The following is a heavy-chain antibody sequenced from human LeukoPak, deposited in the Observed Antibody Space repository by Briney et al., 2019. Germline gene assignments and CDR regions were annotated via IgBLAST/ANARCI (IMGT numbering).Heavy chain of an antibody. J-gene: IGHJ4*02. D-gene: IGHD6-19*01. V-gene: IGHV4-4*07. Sequence: PSETLSLTCTVSGASIKTYSWSWIRQPAGKGLEWIGHIYTRGSANYNPSLKSRVTVSVDTSKNQFSLRLTSVTAADTAVYYCARAGRAVAGSFDYWGQGILVTVSS. CDR2: IYTRGSA. CDR3: ARAGRAVAGSFDY. CDR1: GASIKTYS.